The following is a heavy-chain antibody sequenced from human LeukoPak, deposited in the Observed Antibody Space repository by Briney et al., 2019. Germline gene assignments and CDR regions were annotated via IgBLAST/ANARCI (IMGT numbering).Heavy chain of an antibody. D-gene: IGHD3-16*01. Sequence: GGSLRLSCVASGFPFSSYWMTWVRQAPGKGLEWVASINHNGNVNYYVDSVKGRFTISRDNAKNSLYLQMSNLRAEDTAVYFCARGGGLDVWGQGATVTVSS. V-gene: IGHV3-7*03. CDR1: GFPFSSYW. J-gene: IGHJ6*02. CDR2: INHNGNVN. CDR3: ARGGGLDV.